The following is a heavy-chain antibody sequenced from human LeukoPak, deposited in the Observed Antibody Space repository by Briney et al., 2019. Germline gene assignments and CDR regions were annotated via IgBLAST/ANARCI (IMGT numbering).Heavy chain of an antibody. D-gene: IGHD4-11*01. J-gene: IGHJ4*02. CDR2: IHYSGST. Sequence: SETLSLTCTVSGGSISGFYWSWIRQSPGKGLEWIGYIHYSGSTNYIPSLKSRITISVDTSKNQFSLRLSSVAAADTAMYFCARVIGNYFPDYWGQGTLVTVSS. V-gene: IGHV4-59*01. CDR3: ARVIGNYFPDY. CDR1: GGSISGFY.